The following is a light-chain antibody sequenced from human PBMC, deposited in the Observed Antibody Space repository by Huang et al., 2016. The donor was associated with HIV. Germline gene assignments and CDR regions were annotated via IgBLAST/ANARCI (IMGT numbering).Light chain of an antibody. Sequence: AIQMTQSPSSLSASVGDRVTITCRTSQDIRNDLAWYQQQPGKAPKLLIYTTSTLQTGVPSRFRGSGAGTDFTLTINILQPEDFATYYCLQDFNYSYTFGQGTDLEIK. V-gene: IGKV1-6*01. CDR1: QDIRND. J-gene: IGKJ2*01. CDR3: LQDFNYSYT. CDR2: TTS.